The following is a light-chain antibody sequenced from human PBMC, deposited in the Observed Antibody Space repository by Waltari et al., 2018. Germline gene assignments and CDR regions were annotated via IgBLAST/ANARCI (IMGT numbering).Light chain of an antibody. CDR1: QNLHKY. CDR2: EAS. J-gene: IGKJ4*01. V-gene: IGKV3-11*01. CDR3: QQRSNWPPLT. Sequence: EVVLTQSPASLSSSPGERVTLSCRASQNLHKYLAWYQQKPGQAPRLLIYEASNRATGIPDRFSGSGSGTDFTLTIDSLEPEDFAVYFCQQRSNWPPLTFGGGTKEEIK.